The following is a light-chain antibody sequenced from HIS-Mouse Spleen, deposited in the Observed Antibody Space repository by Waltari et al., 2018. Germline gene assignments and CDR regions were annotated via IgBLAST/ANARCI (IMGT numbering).Light chain of an antibody. CDR1: PSVLYSSNNKNY. CDR2: WAS. V-gene: IGKV4-1*01. Sequence: DIVMTQSPDALAVSLRARAPINCTSSPSVLYSSNNKNYLAWYQQKPGQPPKLLIYWASTRESGVPDRFSGSGSGTDFTLTISSLQAEDVAVYYCQQYYSTPYTFGQGTKLEIK. J-gene: IGKJ2*01. CDR3: QQYYSTPYT.